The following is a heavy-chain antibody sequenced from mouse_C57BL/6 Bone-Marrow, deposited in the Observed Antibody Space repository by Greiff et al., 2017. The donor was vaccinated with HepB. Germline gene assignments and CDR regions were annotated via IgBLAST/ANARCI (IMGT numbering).Heavy chain of an antibody. J-gene: IGHJ3*01. CDR3: ARPYYYGSSSAWFAY. V-gene: IGHV4-1*01. CDR1: GVDFSRYW. CDR2: INPDSSTI. Sequence: CAASGVDFSRYWMSWVRRAPGKGLEWIGEINPDSSTINYAPSLKDKFIISRDNAKNTLYLQMSKVRSEDTALYYCARPYYYGSSSAWFAYWGQGTLVTVSA. D-gene: IGHD1-1*01.